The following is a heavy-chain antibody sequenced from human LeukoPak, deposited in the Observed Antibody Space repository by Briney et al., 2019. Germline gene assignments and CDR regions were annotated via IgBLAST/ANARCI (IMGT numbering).Heavy chain of an antibody. CDR3: AGDRGYSGYHRDAFDI. J-gene: IGHJ3*02. D-gene: IGHD5-12*01. CDR2: IIPIFGTA. Sequence: GASVKVSCKASGGTFSSYAISWVRQAPGQGLEWMGGIIPIFGTANYAQKFQGRVTITTDESTSTAYMELSSLRSEDTAVYYCAGDRGYSGYHRDAFDIWGQGTMVIVSS. CDR1: GGTFSSYA. V-gene: IGHV1-69*05.